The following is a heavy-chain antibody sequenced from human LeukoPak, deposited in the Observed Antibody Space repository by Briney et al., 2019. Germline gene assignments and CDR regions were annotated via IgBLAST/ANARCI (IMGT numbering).Heavy chain of an antibody. J-gene: IGHJ4*02. D-gene: IGHD5-24*01. CDR2: IRSSGSTI. CDR3: ARGKDGYKRGYPLGFDY. CDR1: GFTVSSNY. V-gene: IGHV3-11*01. Sequence: GGSLRLSCAASGFTVSSNYMSWVRQAPGKGLEWVSDIRSSGSTIYYADSVKGRFTISRDNAKNSLYLQMNSLRAEDTAVYYCARGKDGYKRGYPLGFDYWGQGTLVTVSS.